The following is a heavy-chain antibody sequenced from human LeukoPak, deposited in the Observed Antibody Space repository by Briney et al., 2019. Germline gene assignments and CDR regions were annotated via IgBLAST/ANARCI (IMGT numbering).Heavy chain of an antibody. CDR2: IIPIFGTA. Sequence: SVKVSCKASGGTFSSYAISWVRQAPGQGLEWMGRIIPIFGTANYAQKFQGRVTITTDESTSTAYMELSSLRSEDTAVYYCASGYSGYDRYYYYYYYMDVWGKGTTVTVSS. J-gene: IGHJ6*03. V-gene: IGHV1-69*05. CDR1: GGTFSSYA. CDR3: ASGYSGYDRYYYYYYYMDV. D-gene: IGHD5-12*01.